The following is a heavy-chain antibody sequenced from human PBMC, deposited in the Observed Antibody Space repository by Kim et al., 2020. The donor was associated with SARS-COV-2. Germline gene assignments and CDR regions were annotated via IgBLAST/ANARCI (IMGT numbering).Heavy chain of an antibody. CDR2: I. CDR3: VREPNY. V-gene: IGHV3-11*01. Sequence: IKYADSVNGRFTVSRDNDKKSLSLQMNSLTPEDTAVYYCVREPNYWGQGTLVTVSS. J-gene: IGHJ4*02.